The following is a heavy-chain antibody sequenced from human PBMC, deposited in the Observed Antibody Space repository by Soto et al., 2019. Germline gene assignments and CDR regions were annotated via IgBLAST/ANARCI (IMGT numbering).Heavy chain of an antibody. J-gene: IGHJ6*03. Sequence: QVQLQQWGAGLLKPSETLSLTCAVYGGSFSGYQWTWIRQTPGQGLEWIGEINDTGNINYNPSLKIRVTMSIDTPKKQISLKLSSVTAADTAVYYCARGLIVWFGELSRRGGYYYYMDVWGQGTTVTVSS. CDR2: INDTGNI. CDR1: GGSFSGYQ. V-gene: IGHV4-34*01. D-gene: IGHD3-10*01. CDR3: ARGLIVWFGELSRRGGYYYYMDV.